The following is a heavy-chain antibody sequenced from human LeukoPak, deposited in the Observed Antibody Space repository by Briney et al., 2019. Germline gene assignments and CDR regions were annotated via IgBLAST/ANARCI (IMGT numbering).Heavy chain of an antibody. CDR3: AKGSNAWDLLYFDY. J-gene: IGHJ4*02. CDR1: GFTFSSYA. CDR2: ISGSGGST. D-gene: IGHD1-26*01. Sequence: PGGSLRLSCAASGFTFSSYAMSWVRQAPGKGLEWVSGISGSGGSTDYADSVKGRFTISRDNSKNTLYLQMNSLRAEDTAVYYCAKGSNAWDLLYFDYWGQGTLVTVSS. V-gene: IGHV3-23*01.